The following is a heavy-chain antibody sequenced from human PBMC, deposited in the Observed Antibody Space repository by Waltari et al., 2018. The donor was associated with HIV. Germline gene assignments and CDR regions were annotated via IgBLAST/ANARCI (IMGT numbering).Heavy chain of an antibody. D-gene: IGHD1-1*01. V-gene: IGHV3-23*01. CDR2: ISGGGGTT. CDR1: GFPFSNYA. J-gene: IGHJ5*02. CDR3: TKDQTGAADS. Sequence: EVQLLQSGGDLVQPGGSLRLACAAAGFPFSNYAMNWVRPAPGKGLEWVSSISGGGGTTYYAGSVKGRFTVSRDNSKNTLYLQMNSLRVEDTAMYYCTKDQTGAADSWGQGTQVTVPS.